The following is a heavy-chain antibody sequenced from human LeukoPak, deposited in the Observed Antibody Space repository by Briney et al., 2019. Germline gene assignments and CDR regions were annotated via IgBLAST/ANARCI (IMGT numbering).Heavy chain of an antibody. CDR3: AREGLTTGGRYYFDY. CDR2: ISYDGSNK. J-gene: IGHJ4*02. CDR1: GFTFSSYA. D-gene: IGHD4/OR15-4a*01. Sequence: GGSLRLSCAASGFTFSSYAMHWVRQAPGKGLEWVAVISYDGSNKYYADSVKGRFTISRDNSKNTLYLQMNSLRAEDTAVYYCAREGLTTGGRYYFDYWGQGTLVTVSS. V-gene: IGHV3-30-3*01.